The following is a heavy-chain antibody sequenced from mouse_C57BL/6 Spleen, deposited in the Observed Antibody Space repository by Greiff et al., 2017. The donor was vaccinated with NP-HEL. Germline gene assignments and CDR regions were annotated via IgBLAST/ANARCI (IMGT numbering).Heavy chain of an antibody. CDR3: VRQTGTNYFDY. CDR2: IRSKSNNYAT. CDR1: GFSFNTYA. V-gene: IGHV10-1*01. J-gene: IGHJ2*01. D-gene: IGHD4-1*01. Sequence: EVKLMESGGGLVQPKGSLKLSCAASGFSFNTYAMNWVRQAPGKGLEWVARIRSKSNNYATYYADSVKDRFTISRDDSESMLYLQMNNLKTEDTAMYYCVRQTGTNYFDYWGQGTTLTVSS.